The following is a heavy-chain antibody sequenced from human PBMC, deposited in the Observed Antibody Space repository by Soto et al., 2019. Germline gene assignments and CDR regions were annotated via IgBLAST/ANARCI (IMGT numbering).Heavy chain of an antibody. CDR1: GKAFTSFW. CDR3: AKQDDRGALEI. CDR2: IYPGDSDT. J-gene: IGHJ3*02. Sequence: RKISCKISGKAFTSFWVVWVRQMPGRGLEWMGNIYPGDSDTRYTPPFQGQVTISADKSTNTAYLQWHSLQASDTALYYCAKQDDRGALEIWGQGTKVTVSS. V-gene: IGHV5-51*01. D-gene: IGHD3-22*01.